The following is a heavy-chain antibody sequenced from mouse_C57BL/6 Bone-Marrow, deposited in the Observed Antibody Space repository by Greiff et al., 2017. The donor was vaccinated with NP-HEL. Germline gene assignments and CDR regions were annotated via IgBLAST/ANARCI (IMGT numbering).Heavy chain of an antibody. Sequence: QVQLQQSGPGLVQPSQSLSITCTVSGFSLTSYGVHWVRQSPGKGLEWLGVIWRGGSTDYNAAFMSRLSITKDNSKSQVFFKMNSLQADDTAIYYCASHYYGSSYGYYAMDYWGQGTSVTVSS. V-gene: IGHV2-5*01. CDR3: ASHYYGSSYGYYAMDY. CDR1: GFSLTSYG. CDR2: IWRGGST. D-gene: IGHD1-1*01. J-gene: IGHJ4*01.